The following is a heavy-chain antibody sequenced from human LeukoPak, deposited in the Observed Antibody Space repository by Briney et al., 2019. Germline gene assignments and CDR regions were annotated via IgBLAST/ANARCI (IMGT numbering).Heavy chain of an antibody. Sequence: GASVKVSCKASGYTFTSYDINWVRQATGQGLEWMGWMNPNSGNTGYAQKFQGRVTMTRNTSISTAYMELSSLRSEDTAVYYCAWRVGYCSSTSCPPGAFDIWGQGTMVTVSS. CDR3: AWRVGYCSSTSCPPGAFDI. CDR2: MNPNSGNT. V-gene: IGHV1-8*01. CDR1: GYTFTSYD. J-gene: IGHJ3*02. D-gene: IGHD2-2*01.